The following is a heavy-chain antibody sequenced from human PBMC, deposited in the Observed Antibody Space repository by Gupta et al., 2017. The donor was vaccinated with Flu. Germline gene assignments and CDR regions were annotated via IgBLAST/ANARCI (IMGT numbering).Heavy chain of an antibody. CDR3: ATLYCSSTSCPLDY. Sequence: QAPGKGLEWVSYTSSSGSTMYYADSVKGRFTISRDNSKNSLYLQMNSLRAEDTAVYYCATLYCSSTSCPLDYWGQGTLVTVSS. V-gene: IGHV3-48*03. D-gene: IGHD2-2*01. CDR2: TSSSGSTM. J-gene: IGHJ4*02.